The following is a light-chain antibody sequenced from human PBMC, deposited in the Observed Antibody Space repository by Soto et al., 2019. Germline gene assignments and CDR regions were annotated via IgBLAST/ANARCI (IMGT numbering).Light chain of an antibody. V-gene: IGKV1-33*01. CDR3: QQYDNLPPYT. Sequence: DIQMTQSPSSLSASVGDRVTITCQASQDISNYLNWYQQKPGKAPKLLIYDASNLETGVPSRFNGTGSGTDFTFTISSLHPQDIATYYCQQYDNLPPYTFGQGTKLEIK. CDR1: QDISNY. CDR2: DAS. J-gene: IGKJ2*01.